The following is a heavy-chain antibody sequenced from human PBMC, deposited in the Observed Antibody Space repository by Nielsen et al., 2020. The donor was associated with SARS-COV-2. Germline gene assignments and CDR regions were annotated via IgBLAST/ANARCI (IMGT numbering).Heavy chain of an antibody. CDR3: AREATAYYYYMDV. Sequence: GGSLRLSCAASGFTFSSYGMHWVRQAPGKGLEWVAVIWYDGSNKYYADSVKGRFTISRDNSKNTLYLQMNSLRAEDTAVYYCAREATAYYYYMDVWGKGTTVTVSS. CDR2: IWYDGSNK. J-gene: IGHJ6*03. V-gene: IGHV3-33*01. CDR1: GFTFSSYG.